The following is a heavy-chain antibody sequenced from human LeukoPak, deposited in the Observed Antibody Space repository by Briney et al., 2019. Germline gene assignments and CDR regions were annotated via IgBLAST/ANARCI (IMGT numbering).Heavy chain of an antibody. CDR3: ARDRPYYYDSSGYQF. CDR1: GFTFSSYA. CDR2: ISYDGSNK. D-gene: IGHD3-22*01. V-gene: IGHV3-30-3*01. Sequence: PGRSLRLSCAASGFTFSSYAMHWVRQAPGKGLEWVAVISYDGSNKYYADSVKGRFTISRDNSKNTLYLQMNSLRAEDTAVYYCARDRPYYYDSSGYQFWGQGTMVTVSS. J-gene: IGHJ3*01.